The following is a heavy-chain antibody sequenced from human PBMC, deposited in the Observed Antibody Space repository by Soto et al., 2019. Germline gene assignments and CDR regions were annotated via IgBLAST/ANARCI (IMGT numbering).Heavy chain of an antibody. CDR3: ARGLVYSYMGPHDAFDI. CDR1: GGTFSSYA. V-gene: IGHV1-69*13. CDR2: IIPIFGTA. Sequence: ASVKVSCKASGGTFSSYAISWVRQAPGQGLEWMGGIIPIFGTANYAQKFQGRVTITADESTSTAYMELSSLRSDDTAVYYCARGLVYSYMGPHDAFDIWGQGTMVTVSS. J-gene: IGHJ3*02. D-gene: IGHD5-18*01.